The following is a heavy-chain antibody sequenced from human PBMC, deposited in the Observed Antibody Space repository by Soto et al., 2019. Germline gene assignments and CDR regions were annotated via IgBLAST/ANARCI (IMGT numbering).Heavy chain of an antibody. D-gene: IGHD1-20*01. CDR2: MSYEGSNK. V-gene: IGHV3-30*18. Sequence: QVQLVESGGGLVQPGRSLRLSCATSGFTFRSYGMHWVRQAPGKGLEWVAFMSYEGSNKYYGESVRGRFTISRDNSRATLYLQMNNLRHEDTAVYYCAKEPHNSEREDYWGQGTLVTVSS. J-gene: IGHJ4*02. CDR3: AKEPHNSEREDY. CDR1: GFTFRSYG.